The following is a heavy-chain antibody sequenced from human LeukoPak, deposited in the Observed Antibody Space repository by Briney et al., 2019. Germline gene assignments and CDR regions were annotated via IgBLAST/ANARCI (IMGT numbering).Heavy chain of an antibody. CDR3: ARGKTSQNIVTRKTYNWFDP. J-gene: IGHJ5*02. V-gene: IGHV3-21*01. D-gene: IGHD2/OR15-2a*01. CDR2: ISSSSDYI. Sequence: GGSLRLSCAASEFTFSSYNMNWVRQAPGKGLEWVSSISSSSDYIYYADSVKGRFTISRDNAKNSLYLQMKSLRAEDTAVYYCARGKTSQNIVTRKTYNWFDPWGQGTLVTVSS. CDR1: EFTFSSYN.